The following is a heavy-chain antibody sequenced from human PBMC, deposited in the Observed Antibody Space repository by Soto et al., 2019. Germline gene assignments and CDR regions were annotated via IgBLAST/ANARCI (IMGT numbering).Heavy chain of an antibody. CDR2: IYYDGSNK. CDR3: ARDSKDDSSGYYAGFDY. V-gene: IGHV3-33*01. CDR1: GFTFSSYG. D-gene: IGHD3-22*01. Sequence: QVQLVESGGGVVQPGRSLRLSCAVSGFTFSSYGMNWVRQAPGKGLEWVAAIYYDGSNKYYADSVRGRFTISRDKFKNTLYLPMNSLRAEDTAVYYCARDSKDDSSGYYAGFDYWGQGTLVTVSS. J-gene: IGHJ4*02.